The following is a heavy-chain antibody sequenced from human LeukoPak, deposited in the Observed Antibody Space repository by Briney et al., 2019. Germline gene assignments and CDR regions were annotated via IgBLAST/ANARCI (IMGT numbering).Heavy chain of an antibody. J-gene: IGHJ4*02. CDR1: GYTFTGYY. CDR2: INPNSGDT. Sequence: ASVKVYCKASGYTFTGYYIHWVREAPGQGLESMGWINPNSGDTNYAQKFQGRVTMTRDTSISTAYMELSRLRSDDTAVYYCATQRGSYLWGTDFDYWGQGTLVTVSS. CDR3: ATQRGSYLWGTDFDY. V-gene: IGHV1-2*02. D-gene: IGHD3-16*01.